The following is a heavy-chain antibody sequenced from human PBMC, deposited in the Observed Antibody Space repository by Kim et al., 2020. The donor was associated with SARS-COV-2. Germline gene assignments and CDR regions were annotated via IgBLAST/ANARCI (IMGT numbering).Heavy chain of an antibody. V-gene: IGHV1-24*01. J-gene: IGHJ6*02. D-gene: IGHD5-12*01. CDR3: ATHSGYAGGDYYYGMDV. CDR2: FDPEDGET. Sequence: ASVKVSCKVSGYTLTELSMHWVRQAPGKGLEWMGGFDPEDGETIYAQKFQGRVTMTEDTSTDTAYMELSSLRSEDMAVYYCATHSGYAGGDYYYGMDVWGQGTTVTVSS. CDR1: GYTLTELS.